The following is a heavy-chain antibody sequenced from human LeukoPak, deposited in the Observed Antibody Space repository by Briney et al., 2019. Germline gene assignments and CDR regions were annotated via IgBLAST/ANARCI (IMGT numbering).Heavy chain of an antibody. CDR1: GFTFSSYW. J-gene: IGHJ6*01. CDR2: IYYSGST. CDR3: ARELIGYYG. V-gene: IGHV4-39*06. D-gene: IGHD3-3*01. Sequence: GPLRLSCAASGFTFSSYWMHWVRQPPGKGLEWIGNIYYSGSTYYNPSLKSRVTISVDTSKNQFPLKLSSVTAADTAVYYCARELIGYYG.